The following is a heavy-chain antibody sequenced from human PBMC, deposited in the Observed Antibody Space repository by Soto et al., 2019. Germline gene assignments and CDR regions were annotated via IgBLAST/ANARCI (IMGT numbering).Heavy chain of an antibody. CDR2: TIPMFATA. CDR3: ARGLFGQQWLVGFDT. CDR1: GGSFSNYI. J-gene: IGHJ4*02. V-gene: IGHV1-69*13. Sequence: SVRVSCKASGGSFSNYIFAWVRQAPGQGLEWMGGTIPMFATAQYAQKLQGRVTITADESTSTVYMDLTSLTSDDTAVYYCARGLFGQQWLVGFDTWGQGTLVTVSS. D-gene: IGHD6-19*01.